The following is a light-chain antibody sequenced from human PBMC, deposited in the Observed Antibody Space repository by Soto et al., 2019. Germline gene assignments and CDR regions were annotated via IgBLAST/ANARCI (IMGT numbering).Light chain of an antibody. Sequence: QSALTQPPSASGSPGQSVTISCTGTSSDVGGYNYVSWYQQHPGKAPKLMIYEVSKRPSGVPDRFSGSKSGNTASLTVSGLQAEDEADYYCSSYAGSKNYVFGTGTKDTDL. CDR3: SSYAGSKNYV. CDR1: SSDVGGYNY. J-gene: IGLJ1*01. V-gene: IGLV2-8*01. CDR2: EVS.